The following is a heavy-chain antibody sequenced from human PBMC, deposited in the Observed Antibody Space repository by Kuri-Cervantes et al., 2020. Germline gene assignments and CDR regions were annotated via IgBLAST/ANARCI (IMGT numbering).Heavy chain of an antibody. CDR1: GGSISSSSYY. Sequence: GSLRLSCTVSGGSISSSSYYWGWIRQPPGKGLEWNGEINHSGSTNYNPSLKSRVTISVDTSKNQFSLKLSSVTAADTAVYYCARWILYGGNPRAFDYWGQGTLVTVSS. D-gene: IGHD4-23*01. CDR2: INHSGST. V-gene: IGHV4-39*07. J-gene: IGHJ4*02. CDR3: ARWILYGGNPRAFDY.